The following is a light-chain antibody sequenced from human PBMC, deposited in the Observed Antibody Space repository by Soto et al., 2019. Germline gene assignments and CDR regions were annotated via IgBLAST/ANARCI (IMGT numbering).Light chain of an antibody. V-gene: IGLV1-47*01. Sequence: QSALTQPPSASGTPGQRVTISCSGSSSNIGSNYVYWYQQLPGTAPKLLIYRNNQRPSGVADRISGSKSGTSASLAISGLRSEDEADYYCAAWDDSLSGVVFGGGTKLTVL. CDR1: SSNIGSNY. CDR3: AAWDDSLSGVV. CDR2: RNN. J-gene: IGLJ2*01.